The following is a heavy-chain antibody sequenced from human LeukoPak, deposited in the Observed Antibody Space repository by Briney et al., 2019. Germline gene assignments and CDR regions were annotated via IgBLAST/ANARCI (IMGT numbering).Heavy chain of an antibody. J-gene: IGHJ4*02. V-gene: IGHV3-23*01. Sequence: GGCLRLSCAASGFTFSSYAMSWVRQAPGKGLEWVSAISGSGGSTYYADSVKGRFTISRDNSKNTLYLQMNSLRAEDTAVYYCAKNWERNDCSSTSCYELDYWGQGTLVTVSS. CDR3: AKNWERNDCSSTSCYELDY. CDR1: GFTFSSYA. D-gene: IGHD2-2*01. CDR2: ISGSGGST.